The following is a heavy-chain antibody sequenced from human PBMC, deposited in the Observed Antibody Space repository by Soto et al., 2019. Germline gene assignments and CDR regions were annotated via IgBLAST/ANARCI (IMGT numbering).Heavy chain of an antibody. Sequence: GESLKISCKGSGYSFTSYWIGWVRQMPGKGLEWMGIIYPGDSDTRYSPSFQGQVTISADKSISTAYLQWSSLKASDTAMYYCARCASCYAGMKPPRFDPWGQGTLVTVSS. J-gene: IGHJ5*02. V-gene: IGHV5-51*01. CDR2: IYPGDSDT. D-gene: IGHD2-2*01. CDR3: ARCASCYAGMKPPRFDP. CDR1: GYSFTSYW.